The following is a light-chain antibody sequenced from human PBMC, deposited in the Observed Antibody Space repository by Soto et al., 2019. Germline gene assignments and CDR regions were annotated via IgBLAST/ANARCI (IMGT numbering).Light chain of an antibody. CDR1: SSDVGGYNH. CDR2: DVS. J-gene: IGLJ1*01. V-gene: IGLV2-14*03. CDR3: SSYTSSSTYV. Sequence: QCVLTQPASVYGSPGQSITISCTGTSSDVGGYNHVSWYQHHPGKAPKVIIYDVSNRPSGVSNRSSGSKSGNTASLTFSGLQAEDEADYYCSSYTSSSTYVFGTGTKVTVL.